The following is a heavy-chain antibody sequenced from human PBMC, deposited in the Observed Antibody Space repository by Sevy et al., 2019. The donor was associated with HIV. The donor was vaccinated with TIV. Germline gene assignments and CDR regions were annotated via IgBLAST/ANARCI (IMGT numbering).Heavy chain of an antibody. J-gene: IGHJ4*02. CDR1: GYSFTSHW. CDR3: ATSRSGCFDSSRYYRY. V-gene: IGHV5-51*01. D-gene: IGHD3-22*01. Sequence: GESLKISCQGSGYSFTSHWIGWVRHMPGKGLEWKGIINPDDSETRYSPAFQGQVTFLADKSISITYRKWSSLKASDTAMYYFATSRSGCFDSSRYYRYWGQGTLVTVSS. CDR2: INPDDSET.